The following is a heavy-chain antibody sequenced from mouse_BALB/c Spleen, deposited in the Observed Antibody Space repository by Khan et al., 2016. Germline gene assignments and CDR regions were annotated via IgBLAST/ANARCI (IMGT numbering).Heavy chain of an antibody. D-gene: IGHD2-13*01. CDR3: ARGRYPGEGYYFDY. CDR1: GYTFTDYA. V-gene: IGHV1S137*01. Sequence: QVQLQQSGAELVRPGVSVKISCKGSGYTFTDYAIHWVKQSHAKSLEWIGIINTYYGDASYNQKFKDKATVTVDKSSSTAYMELARLTSKESAVYYCARGRYPGEGYYFDYWGQSTTLTVSS. CDR2: INTYYGDA. J-gene: IGHJ2*01.